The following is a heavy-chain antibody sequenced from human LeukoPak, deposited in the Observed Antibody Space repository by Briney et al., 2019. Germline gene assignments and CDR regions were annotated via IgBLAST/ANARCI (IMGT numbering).Heavy chain of an antibody. V-gene: IGHV3-23*01. J-gene: IGHJ4*02. Sequence: AGGTLRLSCAASGFTLSSYAINWVRQAPGKGLEWVSSINASGGSTYYADSVKGRFTISRDNSKNTLYPQMNSLRAEDTAVYYCAKPAKTDYADYWGQGTLVTVSS. D-gene: IGHD1-14*01. CDR3: AKPAKTDYADY. CDR2: INASGGST. CDR1: GFTLSSYA.